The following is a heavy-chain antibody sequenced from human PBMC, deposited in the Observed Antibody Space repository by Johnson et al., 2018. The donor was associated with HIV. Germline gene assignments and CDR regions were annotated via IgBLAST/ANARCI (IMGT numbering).Heavy chain of an antibody. CDR1: GFKYAAS. CDR3: AKEEGIAAAGGAFDI. Sequence: VQLVESGGGLVQPGGSLRVSCAASGFKYAASGLAFSNYAVKWVSHTPGGDGGTSFADSVRGRYIISRDNSKNTLYLQMNSLRAEDTAVYYCAKEEGIAAAGGAFDIWGQGTMVTVSS. D-gene: IGHD6-13*01. CDR2: TPGGDGGT. J-gene: IGHJ3*02. V-gene: IGHV3-23*04.